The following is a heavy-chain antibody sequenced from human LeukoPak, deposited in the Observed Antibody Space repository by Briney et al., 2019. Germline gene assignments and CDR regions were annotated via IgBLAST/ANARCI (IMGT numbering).Heavy chain of an antibody. V-gene: IGHV4-34*01. D-gene: IGHD4-17*01. CDR2: INHSGST. Sequence: PSETLSLTCAVYGGSFSGYYWSWIRQPPGKGLEWIGEINHSGSTNYNPSLKSRATMSVDTSKNQFSLKVNSMTAADPAVYYCARVDYGDYSKDFDYWGQGTLVTVSS. CDR1: GGSFSGYY. CDR3: ARVDYGDYSKDFDY. J-gene: IGHJ4*02.